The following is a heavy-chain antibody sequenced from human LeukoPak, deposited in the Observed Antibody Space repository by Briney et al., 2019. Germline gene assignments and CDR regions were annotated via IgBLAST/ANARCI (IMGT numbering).Heavy chain of an antibody. CDR2: IKQDGTQK. V-gene: IGHV3-7*05. CDR3: ARDWDY. Sequence: GGSLRLSCVASGFTFSSHWMSWVRQAPGKGLEWVANIKQDGTQKYYADSVKGRFTISRDNAKNSLYLQMNNLRAEDTAVYYRARDWDYWGQGTLVTVSS. J-gene: IGHJ4*02. CDR1: GFTFSSHW.